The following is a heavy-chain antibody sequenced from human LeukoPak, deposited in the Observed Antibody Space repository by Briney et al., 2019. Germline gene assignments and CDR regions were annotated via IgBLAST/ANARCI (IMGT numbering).Heavy chain of an antibody. J-gene: IGHJ4*02. CDR1: GDSISSSSYY. Sequence: PSETLSLTCTVSGDSISSSSYYWGWIRQPPEKGLEWIGEINHSGSTNYNPSLKSRVTISVDTSRNQFSLKLNSVTAADTAVYYCARESGYCSSTSCYNYFDYWGQGTLVTVSS. D-gene: IGHD2-2*01. V-gene: IGHV4-39*07. CDR3: ARESGYCSSTSCYNYFDY. CDR2: INHSGST.